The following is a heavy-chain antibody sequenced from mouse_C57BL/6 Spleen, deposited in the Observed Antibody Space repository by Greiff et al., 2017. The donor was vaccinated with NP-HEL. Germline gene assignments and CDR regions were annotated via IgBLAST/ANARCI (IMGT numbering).Heavy chain of an antibody. CDR2: ISDGGSYT. CDR3: ARDGGIFYAMDY. Sequence: EVKVVESGGGLVKPGGSLKLSCAASGFTFSSYAMSWVRQTPEKRLEWVATISDGGSYTYYPDNVKGRFTISRDNAKNNLYLQMSHLKSEDTAMYYCARDGGIFYAMDYWGQGTSVTVSS. J-gene: IGHJ4*01. CDR1: GFTFSSYA. V-gene: IGHV5-4*01.